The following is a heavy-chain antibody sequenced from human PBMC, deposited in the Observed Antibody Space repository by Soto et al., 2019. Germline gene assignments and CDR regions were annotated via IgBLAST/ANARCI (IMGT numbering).Heavy chain of an antibody. CDR1: GYTFTGYY. V-gene: IGHV1-2*04. Sequence: QVQLVQSGAEVKKPGASVKVSCKASGYTFTGYYMHWVRQAPGQGLEWMGWINPNSGGTNYAQQFQGWVTMTRDTSISTAYMELSRLRSDDTAVYYCAGASVSVPAAVLGYFDYWGQGTLVTVSS. J-gene: IGHJ4*02. CDR3: AGASVSVPAAVLGYFDY. D-gene: IGHD2-2*01. CDR2: INPNSGGT.